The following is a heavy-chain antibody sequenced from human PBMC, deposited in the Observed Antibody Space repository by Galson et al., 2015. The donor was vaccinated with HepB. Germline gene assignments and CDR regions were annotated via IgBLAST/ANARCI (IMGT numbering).Heavy chain of an antibody. Sequence: SLRLSCAASGFTFSSYWMSWVRQAPGKGLEWVAHIKQDGSEKYYVDSVKGRFTISRDNAKNSRYLQMNSLRDEDTAVYYCARGSFKTSYYYYYMDVWGKGTTVTVS. CDR2: IKQDGSEK. V-gene: IGHV3-7*01. CDR1: GFTFSSYW. CDR3: ARGSFKTSYYYYYMDV. D-gene: IGHD3-10*01. J-gene: IGHJ6*03.